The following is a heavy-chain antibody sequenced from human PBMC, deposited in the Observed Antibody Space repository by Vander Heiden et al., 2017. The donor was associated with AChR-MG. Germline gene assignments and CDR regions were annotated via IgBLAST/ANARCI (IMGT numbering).Heavy chain of an antibody. Sequence: VQLLASGGGLVQPGGSLRLSCAASGFTFSRHAMSCVRQAPGKGLEWVSSIRGSGGSTYYADSVKGRFTISRDNSKNTLYLQMNSLRAEDTAVYYCAKAGGSIAAAYEFDYWGQGTLVTVSS. CDR1: GFTFSRHA. V-gene: IGHV3-23*01. CDR3: AKAGGSIAAAYEFDY. J-gene: IGHJ4*02. D-gene: IGHD6-13*01. CDR2: IRGSGGST.